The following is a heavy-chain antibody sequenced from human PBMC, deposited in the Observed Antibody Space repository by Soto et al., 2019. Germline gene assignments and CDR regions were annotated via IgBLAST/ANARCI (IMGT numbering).Heavy chain of an antibody. CDR1: GYTFTSYA. V-gene: IGHV1-3*05. Sequence: QVQLVQSGAEEKKPGASVKVSCKASGYTFTSYAMHWVRQAPGQRLEWMGWINAGNGNTKYSQKFQGRVTITRDTAASTAYMELSSLRSADTAVDYCARHSSSWHLDYWGQGSLVTVSS. D-gene: IGHD6-13*01. J-gene: IGHJ4*02. CDR2: INAGNGNT. CDR3: ARHSSSWHLDY.